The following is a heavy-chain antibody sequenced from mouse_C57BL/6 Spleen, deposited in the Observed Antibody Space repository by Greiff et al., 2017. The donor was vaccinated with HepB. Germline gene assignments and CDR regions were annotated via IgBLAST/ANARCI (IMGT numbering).Heavy chain of an antibody. J-gene: IGHJ1*03. V-gene: IGHV5-17*01. CDR1: GFTFSDYG. D-gene: IGHD1-1*01. Sequence: EVKLVESGGGLVKPGGSLKLSCAASGFTFSDYGMHWVRQAPEKGLEWVAYISSGSSTIYYADTVKGRFTISRDNAKNTLFLQMTSLRSEDMAMYYCARSTTVVDAYWYFDVGGTGTTVTVSS. CDR2: ISSGSSTI. CDR3: ARSTTVVDAYWYFDV.